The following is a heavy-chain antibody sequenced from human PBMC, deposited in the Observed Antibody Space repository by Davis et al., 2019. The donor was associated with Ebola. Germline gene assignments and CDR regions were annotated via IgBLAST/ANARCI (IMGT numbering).Heavy chain of an antibody. D-gene: IGHD3-22*01. Sequence: GESLKISCAASGFTFSTYTMNWVRQAPGKGLEWVSYISSSSSTIYYADSVKGRFTISRDNARNSLYLQMNSLRTEDTAVYYCARTYYFDDSGYRNAFDIWGQGTMVTISS. CDR3: ARTYYFDDSGYRNAFDI. CDR2: ISSSSSTI. CDR1: GFTFSTYT. V-gene: IGHV3-48*01. J-gene: IGHJ3*02.